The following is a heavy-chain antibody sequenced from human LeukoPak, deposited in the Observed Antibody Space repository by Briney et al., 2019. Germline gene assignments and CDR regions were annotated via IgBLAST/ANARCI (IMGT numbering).Heavy chain of an antibody. D-gene: IGHD7-27*01. Sequence: SETLSLTCTVSGYSISSGYYWGWIRQPPGKGLEWIGSIYHSGSTYYNPSLKSRVTISVDMSKNHFSLNLSSVTAADTAVYYCARVSHWGNWFDPWGQGTLVTVSS. CDR1: GYSISSGYY. J-gene: IGHJ5*02. CDR2: IYHSGST. CDR3: ARVSHWGNWFDP. V-gene: IGHV4-38-2*02.